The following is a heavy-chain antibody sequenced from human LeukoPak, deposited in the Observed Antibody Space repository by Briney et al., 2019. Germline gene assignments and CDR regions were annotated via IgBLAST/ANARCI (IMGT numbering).Heavy chain of an antibody. CDR3: ARVWYDFWSGAPYGMGV. D-gene: IGHD3-3*01. J-gene: IGHJ6*02. V-gene: IGHV1-69*04. Sequence: ASVKVSCKASGGTFSSYAISWVRQAPGQGLEWMGRIIPILGIANYAQKFQGRVTITADKSTSTAYMELSSLRSEDTAVYYCARVWYDFWSGAPYGMGVWGQGTTVTVSS. CDR2: IIPILGIA. CDR1: GGTFSSYA.